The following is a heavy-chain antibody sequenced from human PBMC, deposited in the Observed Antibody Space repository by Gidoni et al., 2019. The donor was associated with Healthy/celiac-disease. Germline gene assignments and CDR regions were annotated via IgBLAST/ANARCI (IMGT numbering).Heavy chain of an antibody. Sequence: EAQPLESGGGLVQPGWFLILSCAAARLTSCSYAMSWVRQAPGTGLEWVSAISGSGGRTCNADSVRNRLTISGDNYKNTLYLQMNSLRAEDTAVYYCAKDPVRYANKGQEVDYWGQRTLVTVSS. J-gene: IGHJ4*02. V-gene: IGHV3-23*01. CDR3: AKDPVRYANKGQEVDY. D-gene: IGHD1-1*01. CDR1: RLTSCSYA. CDR2: ISGSGGRT.